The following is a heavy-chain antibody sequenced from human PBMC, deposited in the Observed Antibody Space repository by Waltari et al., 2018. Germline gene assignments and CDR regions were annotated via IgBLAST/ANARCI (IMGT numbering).Heavy chain of an antibody. Sequence: QLVESEGGVVKPGGSLRVSCAVSGFSFRNYAMHVVRQAPGKGLEWVAFIRYDGSDKYYADSVKGRFTISRDNSNNTLLLQMSSLRAEDSGVYYCVREPGGQIDYFQYWGQGRLVTVSS. CDR2: IRYDGSDK. CDR1: GFSFRNYA. V-gene: IGHV3-30*02. CDR3: VREPGGQIDYFQY. J-gene: IGHJ4*02. D-gene: IGHD2-8*02.